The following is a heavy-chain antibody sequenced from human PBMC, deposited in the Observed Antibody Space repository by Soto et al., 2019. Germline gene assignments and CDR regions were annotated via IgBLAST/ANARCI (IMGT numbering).Heavy chain of an antibody. V-gene: IGHV3-23*01. Sequence: EVQLLESGGGLVQPGGSLRLSSAASGFTFSSYAMSWVRQAPGKGLEWVSAISGSGGSTYYADSVKSRFTISRDNSKNTLYLQMNSLRAADTAVYYCAKALRNYDDAFDIWGQGTMVTVSS. CDR3: AKALRNYDDAFDI. CDR1: GFTFSSYA. J-gene: IGHJ3*02. D-gene: IGHD1-7*01. CDR2: ISGSGGST.